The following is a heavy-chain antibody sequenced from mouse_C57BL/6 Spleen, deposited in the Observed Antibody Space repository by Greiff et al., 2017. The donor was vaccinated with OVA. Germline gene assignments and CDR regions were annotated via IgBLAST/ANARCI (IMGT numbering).Heavy chain of an antibody. V-gene: IGHV2-2*01. CDR1: GFSLTSYG. D-gene: IGHD2-4*01. CDR2: IWSGGST. Sequence: QVQLKQSGPGLVQPSQSLSITCKVSGFSLTSYGVHWVRQCPGKGLEWLGVIWSGGSTDYNAAFLTRLNISNDNSKSQVFFKMNSLLADDTAIDYCARSCYDYSWFAYWGQGTLVTVAA. J-gene: IGHJ3*01. CDR3: ARSCYDYSWFAY.